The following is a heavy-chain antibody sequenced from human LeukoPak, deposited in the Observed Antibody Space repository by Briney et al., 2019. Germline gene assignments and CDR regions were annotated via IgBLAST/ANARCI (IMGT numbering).Heavy chain of an antibody. Sequence: ESGPGLVKPSETLSLTWTLSGGSISSYYWSWIRQPPGKGLGWIGYIYYSGSTNYNPSLKSQVTMSVDTSKNQFSLKLSSVTAADTAVYYCARVMTEWLEYYFDSWGQGTLVTVSS. J-gene: IGHJ4*02. V-gene: IGHV4-59*01. CDR3: ARVMTEWLEYYFDS. D-gene: IGHD3-3*01. CDR2: IYYSGST. CDR1: GGSISSYY.